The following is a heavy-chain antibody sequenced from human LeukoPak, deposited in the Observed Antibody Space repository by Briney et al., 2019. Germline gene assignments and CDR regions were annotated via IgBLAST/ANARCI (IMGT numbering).Heavy chain of an antibody. D-gene: IGHD1-26*01. CDR1: GGSITSSDW. J-gene: IGHJ4*02. V-gene: IGHV4-4*02. Sequence: SETLSLTCAVSGGSITSSDWWSWVRQPPGEGLEWIGEIYHSGSTNYDPSLKSRVTISVDKSKNQFSLKLSSVTAADTAVYYCARRQWELLGIDYWGQGTLVTVSS. CDR2: IYHSGST. CDR3: ARRQWELLGIDY.